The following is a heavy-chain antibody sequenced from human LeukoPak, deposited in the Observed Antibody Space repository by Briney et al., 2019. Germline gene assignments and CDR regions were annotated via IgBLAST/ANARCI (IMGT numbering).Heavy chain of an antibody. CDR3: ARDLTTVVTPITAYPERYYYYGMDV. CDR2: TYYRSKWYN. Sequence: SQTLSLTCAISGDSVSSNSAAWNWIRQSPSRGLEWLGRTYYRSKWYNDYAVSVKSRITINPDTSKNQFSLQLNSLTTEDTAVYYCARDLTTVVTPITAYPERYYYYGMDVWGQGTTVTVSS. J-gene: IGHJ6*02. V-gene: IGHV6-1*01. D-gene: IGHD4-17*01. CDR1: GDSVSSNSAA.